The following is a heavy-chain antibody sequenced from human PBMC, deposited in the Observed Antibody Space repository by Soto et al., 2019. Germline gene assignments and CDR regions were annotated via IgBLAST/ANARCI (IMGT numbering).Heavy chain of an antibody. D-gene: IGHD3-10*01. V-gene: IGHV4-31*03. CDR2: IYYSGST. J-gene: IGHJ5*02. CDR3: ARASDYYGSGCYTCFDL. CDR1: GDSISSNGYS. Sequence: PSETLSLTCTVSGDSISSNGYSWSWIRQHPGKGLEWIGYIYYSGSTYYNPSLKSRLTISPDTSKKQFSLKLRSVTAADTAVYYCARASDYYGSGCYTCFDLWGQGTLVTVSS.